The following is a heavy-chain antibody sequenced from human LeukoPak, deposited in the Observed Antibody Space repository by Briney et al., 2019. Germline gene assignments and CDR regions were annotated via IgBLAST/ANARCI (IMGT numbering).Heavy chain of an antibody. Sequence: GGSLRLSCAASGFTFSSYSMNWVRQAPGKGLEWVSSISSSSSYIYYADSVKGRFTISRDNSKNMLYLELISLTAEDTAVYYCAKDDAWLQFGEWSQGTLVTVSS. CDR3: AKDDAWLQFGE. D-gene: IGHD3-10*01. J-gene: IGHJ4*02. V-gene: IGHV3-21*04. CDR2: ISSSSSYI. CDR1: GFTFSSYS.